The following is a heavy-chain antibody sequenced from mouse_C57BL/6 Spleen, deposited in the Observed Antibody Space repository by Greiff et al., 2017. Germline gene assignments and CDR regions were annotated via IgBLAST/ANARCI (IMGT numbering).Heavy chain of an antibody. D-gene: IGHD3-3*01. Sequence: QVQLQQPGAELVMPGASVKLSCKASGYTFTSYWMHWVKQRPGQGLEWIGEIDPSDSYTNYNQKFKGKSTLTVDKSSSTAYMQLSSLTSEDSAVYYCARPGTGNLGYAMDYWGQGTSVTVSS. CDR2: IDPSDSYT. J-gene: IGHJ4*01. CDR3: ARPGTGNLGYAMDY. V-gene: IGHV1-69*01. CDR1: GYTFTSYW.